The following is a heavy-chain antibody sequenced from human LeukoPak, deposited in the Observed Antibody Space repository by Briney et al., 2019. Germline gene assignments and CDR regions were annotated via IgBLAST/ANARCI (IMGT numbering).Heavy chain of an antibody. CDR1: GGSISSSSYY. Sequence: SETLSLTCTVSGGSISSSSYYWGWIRQPPGKGLEWIGSIHDSGSTYYNPSLKSRVTISVDTSKNQFSLKLSSVTAADTAVYYCYICSSTSCYRYWGQGTLVTVSS. CDR3: YICSSTSCYRY. J-gene: IGHJ4*02. D-gene: IGHD2-2*01. V-gene: IGHV4-39*01. CDR2: IHDSGST.